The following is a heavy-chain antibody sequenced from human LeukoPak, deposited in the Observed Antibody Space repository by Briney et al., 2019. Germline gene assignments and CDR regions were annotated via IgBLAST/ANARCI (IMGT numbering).Heavy chain of an antibody. CDR3: ASHFIAVAAPFDY. CDR2: INHSGST. J-gene: IGHJ4*02. CDR1: GGSFSGYY. V-gene: IGHV4-34*01. Sequence: PSETLSLTCAVYGGSFSGYYWSWIRQPPGKGLEWIGEINHSGSTNYNPSLKSRVTISVDTSKNQFSLKLSSVTAADTAVYYCASHFIAVAAPFDYWGQGTLVTVSS. D-gene: IGHD6-19*01.